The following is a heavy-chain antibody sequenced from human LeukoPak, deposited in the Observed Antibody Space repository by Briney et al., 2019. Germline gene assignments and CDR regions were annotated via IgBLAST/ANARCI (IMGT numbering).Heavy chain of an antibody. CDR2: IDTNTGNP. Sequence: ASVKVSCKASGYIFTSHAMNWVRQAPGQGLEWMGWIDTNTGNPTYAQGSTGRFVFSLDTSVSTAYLQISSLKAEDTAVYYCARRSMVQHLDVWGKGTTVTVSS. CDR3: ARRSMVQHLDV. V-gene: IGHV7-4-1*02. J-gene: IGHJ6*04. D-gene: IGHD3-10*01. CDR1: GYIFTSHA.